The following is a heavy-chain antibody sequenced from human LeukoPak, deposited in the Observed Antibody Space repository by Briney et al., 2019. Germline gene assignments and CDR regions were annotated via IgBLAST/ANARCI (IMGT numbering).Heavy chain of an antibody. V-gene: IGHV1-2*02. CDR3: ARSSSSWYNWFDP. CDR2: INPNSGGT. CDR1: GYTFTGYY. Sequence: VASVKVSCKASGYTFTGYYMHWVRQAPGQGLEWMGWINPNSGGTNYAQKFQGRVTMTRDTSISTAYMELSRLRSDDTAVYYCARSSSSWYNWFDPWGQGTLVTVSS. J-gene: IGHJ5*02. D-gene: IGHD6-13*01.